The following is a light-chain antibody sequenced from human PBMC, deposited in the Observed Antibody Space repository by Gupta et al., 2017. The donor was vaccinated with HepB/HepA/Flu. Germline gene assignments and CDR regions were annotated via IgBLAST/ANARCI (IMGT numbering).Light chain of an antibody. Sequence: EIVLTQSPATLSLSPGERATLSCRASQTVGNSYLAWYQQQPGQAPRLLIYDASRRATGIPDRFSGSESGTDFTLTISRLESEDFVVYYCQQDDYSPLTFGQGTRLEIK. V-gene: IGKV3-20*01. CDR3: QQDDYSPLT. CDR2: DAS. CDR1: QTVGNSY. J-gene: IGKJ5*01.